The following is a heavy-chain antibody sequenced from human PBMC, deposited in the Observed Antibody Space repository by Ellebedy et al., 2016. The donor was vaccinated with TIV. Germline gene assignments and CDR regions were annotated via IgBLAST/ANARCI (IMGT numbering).Heavy chain of an antibody. Sequence: GGSLRLXXAASGFPFSNYAMSWVRQAPGKGLEWLSTLSGGAIGTYYADSVRGRFTISRDNSKNTLFLQMDSLGGEDTAVYYCVKDGGEFEPHYYFHDWGKGTTVTVSS. V-gene: IGHV3-23*01. CDR2: LSGGAIGT. CDR1: GFPFSNYA. D-gene: IGHD2-21*01. CDR3: VKDGGEFEPHYYFHD. J-gene: IGHJ6*03.